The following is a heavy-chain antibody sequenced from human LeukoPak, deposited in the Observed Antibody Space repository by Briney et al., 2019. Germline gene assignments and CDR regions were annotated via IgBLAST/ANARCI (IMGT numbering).Heavy chain of an antibody. CDR1: GFTFSSYA. Sequence: GGSLRLSCAASGFTFSSYAMSWVRQAPGKGLEWVSAISGSGGSTYYADSVKGRFTISRDNSKNTLYLQMNSLRAEDTAVYYCAKPVSKYSHGQNWFDPWGQGTLVTVSS. D-gene: IGHD5-18*01. V-gene: IGHV3-23*01. CDR3: AKPVSKYSHGQNWFDP. J-gene: IGHJ5*02. CDR2: ISGSGGST.